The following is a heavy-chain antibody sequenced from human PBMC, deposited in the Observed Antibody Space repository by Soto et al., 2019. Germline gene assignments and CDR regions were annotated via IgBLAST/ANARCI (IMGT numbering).Heavy chain of an antibody. CDR1: GYTFTHYF. CDR2: INPVSGST. V-gene: IGHV1-46*01. CDR3: ARVPGNWHPFDY. D-gene: IGHD1-20*01. J-gene: IGHJ4*02. Sequence: ASVKVSCKASGYTFTHYFMHWVRQAPGQGLEWMGMINPVSGSTTYAQNFQGTVTMTRDTSTSTVYMDLSSLRSEDTALYYCARVPGNWHPFDYWGQGTLVTVSS.